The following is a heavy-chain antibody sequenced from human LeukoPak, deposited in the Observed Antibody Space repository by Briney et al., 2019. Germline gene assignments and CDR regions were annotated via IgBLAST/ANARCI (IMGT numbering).Heavy chain of an antibody. CDR1: GFTFDDYA. CDR3: AKDSHYIVGAHGGDFDY. CDR2: ISWDGGST. V-gene: IGHV3-43D*03. J-gene: IGHJ4*02. D-gene: IGHD1-26*01. Sequence: GGSLRLSCAASGFTFDDYAMHWVRQAPGKGLEWVSLISWDGGSTYYADSVKGRFTISRDNSKNSLYLQMNSLRAEDTALYYCAKDSHYIVGAHGGDFDYWGQGTLVTVSS.